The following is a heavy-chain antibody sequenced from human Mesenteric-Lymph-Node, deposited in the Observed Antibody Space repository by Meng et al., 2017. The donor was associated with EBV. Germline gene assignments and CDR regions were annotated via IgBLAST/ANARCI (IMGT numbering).Heavy chain of an antibody. CDR1: GFTFDGYG. J-gene: IGHJ4*02. CDR2: IWYDGSKK. Sequence: VRVVVFGGGLVKLGGSPRLSCVGFGFTFDGYGMHWVRQVPGKGLEWVAVIWYDGSKKYYADSVKGRFTISRDNSKNTLDLQMNSLRAEDTAVYYCARGYGSGTYHSDYWGQGALVTVSS. D-gene: IGHD3-10*01. V-gene: IGHV3-33*01. CDR3: ARGYGSGTYHSDY.